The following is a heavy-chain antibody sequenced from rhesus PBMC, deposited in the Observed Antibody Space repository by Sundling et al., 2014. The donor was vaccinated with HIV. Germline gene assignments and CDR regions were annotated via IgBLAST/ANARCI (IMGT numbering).Heavy chain of an antibody. CDR1: GDSITSSY. CDR3: ARDLHGTTDY. D-gene: IGHD4-29*01. V-gene: IGHV4-165*01. CDR2: ISGTNGFT. J-gene: IGHJ4*01. Sequence: QVQLQESGPGLVKPSETLSVTCAVSGDSITSSYWSWIRQAPGKGLEWIGYISGTNGFTEYNTSLKSRVSISTDTSKNQFSLNLSSVTAADTAVYYCARDLHGTTDYWGRGVLVTVSS.